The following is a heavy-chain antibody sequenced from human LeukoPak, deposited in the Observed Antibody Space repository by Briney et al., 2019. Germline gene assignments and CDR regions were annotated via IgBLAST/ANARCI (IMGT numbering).Heavy chain of an antibody. Sequence: ASVKVSCKASGYTFTGYYMHWVRQAPGQGLEWMGWISSYNGHTNYAQKFQGRVTMTTDTSTSTAYMELKSLTSDDTAVYFCARDPVALPGFRYFDYWGQGTLVTVSS. CDR3: ARDPVALPGFRYFDY. D-gene: IGHD3-9*01. CDR2: ISSYNGHT. V-gene: IGHV1-18*04. CDR1: GYTFTGYY. J-gene: IGHJ4*02.